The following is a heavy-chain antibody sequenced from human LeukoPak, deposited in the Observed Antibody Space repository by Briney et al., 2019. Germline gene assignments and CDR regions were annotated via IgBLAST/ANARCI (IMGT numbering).Heavy chain of an antibody. V-gene: IGHV4-39*07. J-gene: IGHJ6*03. CDR1: GGSISSSSYY. CDR3: ARIQSHYYYYMDV. D-gene: IGHD4-11*01. CDR2: IYYSGST. Sequence: SETLSLTCTVSGGSISSSSYYWGWIRQPPGKGLEWIGSIYYSGSTYYNPSLKSRVAISVDTSKNQFSLKLSSVTAADTAVYYCARIQSHYYYYMDVWGKGTTVTVSS.